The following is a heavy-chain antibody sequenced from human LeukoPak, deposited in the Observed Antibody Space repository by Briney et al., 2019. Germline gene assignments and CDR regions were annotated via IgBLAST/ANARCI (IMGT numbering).Heavy chain of an antibody. CDR2: IIPILGIA. CDR3: ARDPPNCSSTSCPPP. V-gene: IGHV1-69*04. Sequence: GASVKVSCKASGGTFSSYAISWVRQAPGQGLEWMGRIIPILGIANYAQKFQGRVTITADKSTSTAYMELSSLRSEDTAVYYCARDPPNCSSTSCPPPWGQGTLVTVSS. D-gene: IGHD2-2*01. J-gene: IGHJ5*02. CDR1: GGTFSSYA.